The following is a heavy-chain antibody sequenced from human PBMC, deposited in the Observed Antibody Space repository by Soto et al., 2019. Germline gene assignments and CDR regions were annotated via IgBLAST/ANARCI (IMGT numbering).Heavy chain of an antibody. J-gene: IGHJ5*02. V-gene: IGHV1-18*01. D-gene: IGHD3-3*01. Sequence: QVQLVQSGAEVKKPGASVKVSCKASGYTFTSYGISWVRQAPGQGLEWMGWISAYNGNTNYAQKLPGRVTMTTDTSTSTAYMELSSLRSDDTAVYYCARAVWNYDFWSGYWENWFDPWCQGTLVTVSS. CDR2: ISAYNGNT. CDR3: ARAVWNYDFWSGYWENWFDP. CDR1: GYTFTSYG.